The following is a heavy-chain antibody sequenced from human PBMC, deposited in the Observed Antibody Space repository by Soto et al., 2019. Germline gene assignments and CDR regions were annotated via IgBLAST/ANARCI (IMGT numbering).Heavy chain of an antibody. D-gene: IGHD6-19*01. CDR2: VNPTGTT. J-gene: IGHJ3*02. Sequence: SETLSLTCAVYGGSFSAFYWSWIRQPPGKELEWIGEVNPTGTTKYNPSLKSRVTMSLDTSKKQFSLNLNSMTAADTALYYCARSRGQWLVDAFDIWGQGTMVTVSS. V-gene: IGHV4-34*01. CDR3: ARSRGQWLVDAFDI. CDR1: GGSFSAFY.